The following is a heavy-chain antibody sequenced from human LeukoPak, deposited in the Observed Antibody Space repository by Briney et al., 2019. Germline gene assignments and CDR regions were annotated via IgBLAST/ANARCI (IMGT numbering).Heavy chain of an antibody. Sequence: SETLSLTCSGSGGAISRYYWSWIRHPPGKGLEWIGYIYYSGSTNYNPSLKSRVTISVDTSKNQFSLKLSSVTAADTAVYYCASGAYSYYYMDVWGKGTTVTISS. J-gene: IGHJ6*03. V-gene: IGHV4-59*01. CDR2: IYYSGST. CDR1: GGAISRYY. D-gene: IGHD1-26*01. CDR3: ASGAYSYYYMDV.